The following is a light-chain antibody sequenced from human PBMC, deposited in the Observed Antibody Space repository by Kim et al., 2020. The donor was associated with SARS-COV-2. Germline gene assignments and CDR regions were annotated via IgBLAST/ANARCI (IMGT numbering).Light chain of an antibody. J-gene: IGLJ2*01. Sequence: GRGFTISCSGILSNIGRNFVSWYQQFPGTAPKVLIYRDDQRPSGVPDRFSASKSGSSASLAISGLQSEDEAEYYCASWDDRLIGHVFGGGTQLTVL. CDR2: RDD. CDR3: ASWDDRLIGHV. CDR1: LSNIGRNF. V-gene: IGLV1-47*01.